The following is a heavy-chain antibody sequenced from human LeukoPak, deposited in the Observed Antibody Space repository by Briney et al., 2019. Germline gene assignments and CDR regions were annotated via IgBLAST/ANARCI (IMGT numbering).Heavy chain of an antibody. CDR1: GFTVSSYS. V-gene: IGHV3-48*01. Sequence: PGGSLRLSCAASGFTVSSYSMNWVRQVPGEGLDWVSHISSSGSMIWYGESVKGRFTISRDSAKNSLHLQMNSLRAEDTAVYYCARDPESNWGWDLDYWGQGTLVTVSS. J-gene: IGHJ4*02. D-gene: IGHD7-27*01. CDR3: ARDPESNWGWDLDY. CDR2: ISSSGSMI.